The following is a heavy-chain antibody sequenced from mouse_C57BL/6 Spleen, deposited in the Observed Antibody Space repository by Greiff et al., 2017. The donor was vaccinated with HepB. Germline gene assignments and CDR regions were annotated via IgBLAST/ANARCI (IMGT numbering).Heavy chain of an antibody. J-gene: IGHJ4*01. D-gene: IGHD2-3*01. CDR3: AKEGGYSYAMDY. V-gene: IGHV2-5*01. Sequence: VQVVESGPGLVQPSQSLSITCTVSGFSLTSYGVHWVRQSPGKGLEWLGVIWRGGSTDYNAAFMSRLSITKDNSKSQVFFKMNSLQADDTAIYYCAKEGGYSYAMDYWGQGTSVTVSS. CDR2: IWRGGST. CDR1: GFSLTSYG.